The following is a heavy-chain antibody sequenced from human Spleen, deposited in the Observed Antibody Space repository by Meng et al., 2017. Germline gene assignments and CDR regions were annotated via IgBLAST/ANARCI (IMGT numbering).Heavy chain of an antibody. J-gene: IGHJ5*02. D-gene: IGHD4-17*01. CDR2: INSNSGAT. CDR1: GNIFTAHY. CDR3: AGGMTTVTMGWFDP. Sequence: GRLGQAGAEVKRRGASVEVCCQASGNIFTAHYVHWVRQAPGEGLEWMGRINSNSGATNYAQKFQGRVTMSRDTSISTVYMELSRLRSVDTAVYYCAGGMTTVTMGWFDPWGQGTLVTVSS. V-gene: IGHV1-2*06.